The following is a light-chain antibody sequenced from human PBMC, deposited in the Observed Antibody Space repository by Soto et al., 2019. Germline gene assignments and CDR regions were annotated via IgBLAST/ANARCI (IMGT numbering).Light chain of an antibody. CDR3: SSYTSSSTPYV. J-gene: IGLJ1*01. Sequence: QSALTQPASVSGSPGQSITISCTGTSSDVGGYNYVSWYQQHPGIAPKLMIYDVSNRPSGVSNRFSGSKSGNTASLTISGLQAEDEADYYCSSYTSSSTPYVFGTGTKLTVL. V-gene: IGLV2-14*01. CDR2: DVS. CDR1: SSDVGGYNY.